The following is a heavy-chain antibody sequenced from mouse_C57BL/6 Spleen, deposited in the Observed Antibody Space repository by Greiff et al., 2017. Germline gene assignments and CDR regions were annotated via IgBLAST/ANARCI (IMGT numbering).Heavy chain of an antibody. CDR3: AVDSSGYGTAWFAY. Sequence: VQLQQSGAELVKPGASVKMSCKASGYTFTSYWITWVKQRPGQGLEWIGDIYPGSGSTNYNEKFKSKATLTVDTSSSTAYMQLSSLTSEDSAVYYCAVDSSGYGTAWFAYWGQGTLVTVSA. CDR2: IYPGSGST. D-gene: IGHD3-2*02. J-gene: IGHJ3*01. CDR1: GYTFTSYW. V-gene: IGHV1-55*01.